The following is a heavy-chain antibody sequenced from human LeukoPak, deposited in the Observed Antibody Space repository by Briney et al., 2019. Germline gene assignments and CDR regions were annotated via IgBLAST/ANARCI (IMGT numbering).Heavy chain of an antibody. J-gene: IGHJ4*02. CDR1: GGSISSADYY. CDR2: INHSGST. CDR3: ARGRAAAGDFDY. D-gene: IGHD6-13*01. Sequence: SETLSLTCTVSGGSISSADYYWSWIRQTPGKGLEWIGEINHSGSTNYNPSLKSRVTISVDTSKNQFSLKLSSVTAADTAVYYCARGRAAAGDFDYWGQGTLVTVSS. V-gene: IGHV4-34*01.